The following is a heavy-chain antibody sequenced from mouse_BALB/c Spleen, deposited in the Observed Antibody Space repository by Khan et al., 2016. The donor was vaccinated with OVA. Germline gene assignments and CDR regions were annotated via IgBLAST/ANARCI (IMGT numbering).Heavy chain of an antibody. Sequence: EVQLQESGPSLVKPSQTLSLTCSVTGDSITSGYWNWIRKLPGNKLEYMGYMIYSGNTYYNPSLKSRISITRHTSKNQYYLQLNSVPTEDTATYYCARTTYRYAFAYWGQGTLVTVSA. V-gene: IGHV3-8*02. CDR3: ARTTYRYAFAY. D-gene: IGHD2-14*01. CDR1: GDSITSGY. J-gene: IGHJ3*01. CDR2: MIYSGNT.